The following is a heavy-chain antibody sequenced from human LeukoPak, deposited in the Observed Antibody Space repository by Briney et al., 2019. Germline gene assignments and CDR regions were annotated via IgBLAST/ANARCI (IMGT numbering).Heavy chain of an antibody. CDR2: IYHSGST. D-gene: IGHD3-9*01. V-gene: IGHV4-4*02. CDR3: ARGFDSHSFDI. Sequence: PSETLSLTCAVSGGSISSSNWWSWVRQPPGKGLEWIGEIYHSGSTNYNPSLKSRVTISVDKSENQFSLKLSSVTAADTAVYYCARGFDSHSFDIWGQGTMVTVSS. J-gene: IGHJ3*02. CDR1: GGSISSSNW.